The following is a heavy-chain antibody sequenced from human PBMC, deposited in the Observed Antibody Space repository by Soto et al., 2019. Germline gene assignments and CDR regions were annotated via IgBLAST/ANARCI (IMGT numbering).Heavy chain of an antibody. CDR1: VFTFSDYY. CDR3: ARDMNSGTYHDY. D-gene: IGHD1-26*01. V-gene: IGHV3-11*06. J-gene: IGHJ4*02. Sequence: PGGSLRLSCSASVFTFSDYYMSWIRQAPGKGLEWLSYITTSSSYTNYADSVKGRFTISRDNAKNSLYLQMNGLRAEDTAVYYCARDMNSGTYHDYWGQGTLVTVSS. CDR2: ITTSSSYT.